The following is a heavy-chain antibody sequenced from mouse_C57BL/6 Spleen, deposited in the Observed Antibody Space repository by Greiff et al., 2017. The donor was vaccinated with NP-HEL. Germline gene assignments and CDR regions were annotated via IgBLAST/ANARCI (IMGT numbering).Heavy chain of an antibody. Sequence: VKLMESGPELVKPGASVKISCKASGYAFSSSWMNWVKQRPGKGLEWIGRIYPGDGDTNYNGKFKGKATLTADKSSSTAYMQLSSLTSEDSAVYFCARSLDSSGFAYWGQGTLVTVSA. CDR1: GYAFSSSW. V-gene: IGHV1-82*01. CDR3: ARSLDSSGFAY. CDR2: IYPGDGDT. J-gene: IGHJ3*01. D-gene: IGHD3-2*02.